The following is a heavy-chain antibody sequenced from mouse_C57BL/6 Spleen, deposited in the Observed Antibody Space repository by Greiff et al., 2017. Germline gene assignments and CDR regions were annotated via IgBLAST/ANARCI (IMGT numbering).Heavy chain of an antibody. Sequence: QVQLQQPGAELVKPGASVKMSCKASGYTFTSYWITWVKQRPGQGLEWIGDFYPGSGSTNYNEKFKSKATLTVDTSSSPAYMQLSSLTSEDSAVDYCARRSYDGGGGGSWLDYWGQGTLGTVS. CDR2: FYPGSGST. D-gene: IGHD2-3*01. CDR3: ARRSYDGGGGGSWLDY. J-gene: IGHJ3*01. V-gene: IGHV1-55*01. CDR1: GYTFTSYW.